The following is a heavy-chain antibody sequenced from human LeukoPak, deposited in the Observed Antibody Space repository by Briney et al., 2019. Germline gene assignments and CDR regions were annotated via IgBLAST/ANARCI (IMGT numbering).Heavy chain of an antibody. Sequence: GGSLRLSCAASGFTFSSYSMNWVRQAPGKGLEWVSSISSSSSYIYYADSVKGRFTISRDNAKNLLFLQMNTLRAEDTAVYYCVRRYRATSAEDFDYWGQGTLVTVFS. CDR3: VRRYRATSAEDFDY. V-gene: IGHV3-21*06. CDR1: GFTFSSYS. J-gene: IGHJ4*02. CDR2: ISSSSSYI. D-gene: IGHD3-16*02.